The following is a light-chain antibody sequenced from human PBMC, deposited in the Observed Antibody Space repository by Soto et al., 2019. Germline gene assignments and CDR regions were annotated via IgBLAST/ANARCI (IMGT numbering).Light chain of an antibody. J-gene: IGLJ1*01. V-gene: IGLV2-23*02. CDR2: EVS. CDR1: SSDVGSYNY. Sequence: QSALTQPASVSGSPGQSITISCTGTSSDVGSYNYVSWYQQHPGKAPQLMIYEVSTRPSGVSNRFSGSKSGNTASLTISGLQAEDEADYYCCSSAGSSTFVFGTGPKVTVL. CDR3: CSSAGSSTFV.